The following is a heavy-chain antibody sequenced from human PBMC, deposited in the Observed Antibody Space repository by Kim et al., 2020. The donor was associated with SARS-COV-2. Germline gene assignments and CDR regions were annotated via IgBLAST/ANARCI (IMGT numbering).Heavy chain of an antibody. V-gene: IGHV1-69*13. CDR2: IIPIFGTA. CDR1: GGTFSSYA. D-gene: IGHD3-22*01. Sequence: SVKVSCKASGGTFSSYAISWVRQAPGQGLEWMGGIIPIFGTANYAQKFQGRVTITADESTSTAYMELSSLRYEDTAVYYCARFRYYDSSGYYPYLRYYYGMDVWGQGTTVTVSS. CDR3: ARFRYYDSSGYYPYLRYYYGMDV. J-gene: IGHJ6*02.